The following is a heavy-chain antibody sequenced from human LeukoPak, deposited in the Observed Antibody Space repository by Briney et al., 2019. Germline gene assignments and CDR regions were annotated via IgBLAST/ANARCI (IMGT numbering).Heavy chain of an antibody. CDR1: GGTFSSYA. J-gene: IGHJ5*02. D-gene: IGHD6-13*01. CDR2: IIPIFGTA. CDR3: ARDYIAAAGRSWFDP. V-gene: IGHV1-69*05. Sequence: SVKVSCKASGGTFSSYAISWVRQAPGQGLEWMGRIIPIFGTANYAQKFQGRVTITTDESTSTAYMELSSLRSEDAAVYYCARDYIAAAGRSWFDPWGQGTLVTVSS.